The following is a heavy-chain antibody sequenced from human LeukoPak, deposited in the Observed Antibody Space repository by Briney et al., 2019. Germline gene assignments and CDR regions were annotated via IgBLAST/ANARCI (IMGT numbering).Heavy chain of an antibody. D-gene: IGHD2-2*01. CDR3: ARANRYCSSTSCYGIDY. Sequence: GASVKVSCKASGYTFTSYYLHWVRQAPGQGLEWMGWISAYNGNTNYAQKLQGRVTMTTDTSTSTAYMELRSLRSDDTAVYYCARANRYCSSTSCYGIDYWGQGTLVTVSS. CDR1: GYTFTSYY. CDR2: ISAYNGNT. J-gene: IGHJ4*02. V-gene: IGHV1-18*04.